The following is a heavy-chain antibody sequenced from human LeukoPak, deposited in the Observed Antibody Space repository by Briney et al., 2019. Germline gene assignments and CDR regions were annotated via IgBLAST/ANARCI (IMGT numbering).Heavy chain of an antibody. CDR2: MNPNSGNT. CDR1: GYPFTSYD. J-gene: IGHJ4*02. V-gene: IGHV1-8*01. Sequence: ASVKVSCKASGYPFTSYDINWVRQATGQGLEWVGWMNPNSGNTGYAQKFQGRVTMTRITAISTAYMELTNLISEDTAVYYCARVWGSIDYWGQGTLVTVSS. D-gene: IGHD3-16*01. CDR3: ARVWGSIDY.